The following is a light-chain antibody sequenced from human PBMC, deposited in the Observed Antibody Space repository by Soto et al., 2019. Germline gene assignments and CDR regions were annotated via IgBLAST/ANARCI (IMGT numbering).Light chain of an antibody. J-gene: IGKJ4*01. Sequence: EIVLTQSPGTLSLSPGERATLSCRASQSVTSGYLAWYQQKPGQSPRLLMYGASSRATGVPDRFSGSGSGTDLTLTITRLEHEDFAVYYCHQYDTSPLTFGGGTKVEIK. CDR3: HQYDTSPLT. CDR2: GAS. V-gene: IGKV3-20*01. CDR1: QSVTSGY.